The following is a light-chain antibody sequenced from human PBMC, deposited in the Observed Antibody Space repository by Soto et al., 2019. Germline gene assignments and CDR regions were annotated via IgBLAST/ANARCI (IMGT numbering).Light chain of an antibody. CDR2: GAS. CDR3: QQYDNWPLT. V-gene: IGKV3-15*01. J-gene: IGKJ4*01. Sequence: EIVLTQSPGTLSLSPGERATLPCRASQSVSSTYLAWYQQQPGQAPRLLIYGASTRATGIPARFSGSGSGTEFTLTISSLQSEDFAVYYCQQYDNWPLTFGGGTKV. CDR1: QSVSSTY.